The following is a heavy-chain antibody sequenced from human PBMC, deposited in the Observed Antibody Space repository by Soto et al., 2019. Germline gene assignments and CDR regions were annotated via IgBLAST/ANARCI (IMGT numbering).Heavy chain of an antibody. CDR3: ANHLGYCSSTSCYY. J-gene: IGHJ4*02. CDR2: ISGSGGST. CDR1: GFTFSSYA. D-gene: IGHD2-2*01. Sequence: GSLRLSCAASGFTFSSYAMSWVRQAPGKGLEWVSAISGSGGSTYYADSVKGRFTISRDNSKNTLYLQMNSLRAEDTAVYYCANHLGYCSSTSCYYWGQGTLVTVSS. V-gene: IGHV3-23*01.